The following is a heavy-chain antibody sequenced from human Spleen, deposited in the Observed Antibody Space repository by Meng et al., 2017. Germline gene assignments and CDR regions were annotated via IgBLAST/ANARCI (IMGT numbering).Heavy chain of an antibody. J-gene: IGHJ6*02. V-gene: IGHV1-8*01. Sequence: ASVKVSCKASGYTFTNYDINWVRQATGQGLEWMGWMNPNSGNTGYAQKFQGRVTMTRNTSITTAYMELTSLRSEDTAVYYCARTDYYGSDHYYYYGMDVWGQGTTVTVSS. CDR2: MNPNSGNT. CDR3: ARTDYYGSDHYYYYGMDV. D-gene: IGHD3-10*01. CDR1: GYTFTNYD.